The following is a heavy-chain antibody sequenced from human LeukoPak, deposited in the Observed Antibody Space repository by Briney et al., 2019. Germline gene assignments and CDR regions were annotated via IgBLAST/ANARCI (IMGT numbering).Heavy chain of an antibody. CDR1: GYIFTDYY. CDR2: VDPQNGET. CDR3: ATDDYGDYWARF. Sequence: ASVKISCKASGYIFTDYYMHWVQQAPGKGLEWMGRVDPQNGETVYAENFQGRVTMTADTSTDTAYMELTSLRSEDTAVYYCATDDYGDYWARFWGQGSLVTVPS. D-gene: IGHD4-17*01. V-gene: IGHV1-69-2*01. J-gene: IGHJ4*02.